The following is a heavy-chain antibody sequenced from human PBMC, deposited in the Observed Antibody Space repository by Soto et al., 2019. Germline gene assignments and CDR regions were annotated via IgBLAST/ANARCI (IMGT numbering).Heavy chain of an antibody. J-gene: IGHJ6*02. CDR1: GYTFTSYG. CDR3: ARGGDVNYYHGMDV. V-gene: IGHV1-18*01. CDR2: ISAYNGKT. Sequence: QVQLVQSGGEVKKPGASVKLSCTASGYTFTSYGISWVRQAPGQGLEWMGWISAYNGKTNYAQNVQGSVTMTTDTSTRTAYMDLRSLRSDDTAVYYCARGGDVNYYHGMDVWGQGTTVTVSS. D-gene: IGHD5-12*01.